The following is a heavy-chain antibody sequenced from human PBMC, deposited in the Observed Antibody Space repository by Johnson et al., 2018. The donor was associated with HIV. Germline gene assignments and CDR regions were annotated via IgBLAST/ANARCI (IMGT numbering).Heavy chain of an antibody. CDR1: GFTFSNAW. D-gene: IGHD6-19*01. J-gene: IGHJ3*01. CDR3: TTDGRIPVAHHDAFDV. V-gene: IGHV3-15*01. CDR2: IKSTTDGGTT. Sequence: VESGGGLVKPGGSLRLSCAASGFTFSNAWMSWVRQAPGRGLEWVGRIKSTTDGGTTDYAAPVKGSFTISRDDSKNTLYLQMNSLKTEDTAVYYCTTDGRIPVAHHDAFDVWGQGTMVTVSS.